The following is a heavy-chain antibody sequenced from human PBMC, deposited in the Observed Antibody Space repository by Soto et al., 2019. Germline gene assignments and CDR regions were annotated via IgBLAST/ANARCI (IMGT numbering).Heavy chain of an antibody. Sequence: PGESLKISCKGSGYSFTNYWIGWVRQKPGKGLEWMGTIFPGDSDTRYSPSFQDQVTIPADRSTSTAYLQWSSLTASDTAMYYCARPNQPVFGRESYDVLGYWYFDLWGRGTLVTVSS. CDR2: IFPGDSDT. CDR1: GYSFTNYW. D-gene: IGHD3-22*01. CDR3: ARPNQPVFGRESYDVLGYWYFDL. V-gene: IGHV5-51*01. J-gene: IGHJ2*01.